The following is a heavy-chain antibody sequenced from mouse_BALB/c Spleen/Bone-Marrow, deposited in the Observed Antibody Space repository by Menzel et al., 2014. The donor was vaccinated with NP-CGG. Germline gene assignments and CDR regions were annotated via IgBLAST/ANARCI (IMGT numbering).Heavy chain of an antibody. CDR2: ISSGSSTI. CDR1: GFTFSSFG. J-gene: IGHJ3*01. Sequence: EVMLVESGGGLVQPGGSRKLSCAASGFTFSSFGMHWVRRAPEKGLEWVAYISSGSSTIYYADTAKGRFTISRDNPKNTLFLQMTSLRSEDTAMYYCARGGNYAWFAYWGQGTLVTVSA. CDR3: ARGGNYAWFAY. D-gene: IGHD2-1*01. V-gene: IGHV5-17*02.